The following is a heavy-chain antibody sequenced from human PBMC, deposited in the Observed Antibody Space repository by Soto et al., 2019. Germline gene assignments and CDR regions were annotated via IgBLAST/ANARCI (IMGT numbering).Heavy chain of an antibody. V-gene: IGHV3-23*01. Sequence: PGGSLRLSCAASGFTFSSYAMSWVRHAPGKGLEWVSAISGSGGSTYYADSVKGRFTISRDNSKNTLYLQMNSLRAEDTAVYYCASVSGYCSSTSCYVDAFDIWGQGTMVT. D-gene: IGHD2-2*01. CDR3: ASVSGYCSSTSCYVDAFDI. CDR2: ISGSGGST. J-gene: IGHJ3*02. CDR1: GFTFSSYA.